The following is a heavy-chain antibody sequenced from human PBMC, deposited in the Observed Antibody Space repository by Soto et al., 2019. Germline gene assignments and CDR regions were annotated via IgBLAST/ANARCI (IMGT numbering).Heavy chain of an antibody. CDR3: ARDKSDGYGSGSPYGMEV. Sequence: SVKVCFKASGGPFSSYAISLVRQAPGQGLEWMGGINPIFGTANYSQKFQGRVTITADESTSTAYMELSSLRSEDTAVYYCARDKSDGYGSGSPYGMEVWGQGTTVTVS. D-gene: IGHD3-10*01. V-gene: IGHV1-69*13. CDR1: GGPFSSYA. CDR2: INPIFGTA. J-gene: IGHJ6*02.